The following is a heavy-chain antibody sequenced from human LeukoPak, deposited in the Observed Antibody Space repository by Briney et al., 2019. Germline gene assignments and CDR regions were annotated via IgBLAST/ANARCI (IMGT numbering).Heavy chain of an antibody. V-gene: IGHV3-23*01. D-gene: IGHD6-6*01. Sequence: PGGSLRLSCAASGFSFTNYAMSWVRQAPARGPEWLSSMKGGGETFYADSVKGRFTISRDNSKNTLYLQMNSLRAEDTAVYYCARDVAGSSSSVYDAFDIWGQGTMVTVSS. CDR1: GFSFTNYA. CDR2: MKGGGET. CDR3: ARDVAGSSSSVYDAFDI. J-gene: IGHJ3*02.